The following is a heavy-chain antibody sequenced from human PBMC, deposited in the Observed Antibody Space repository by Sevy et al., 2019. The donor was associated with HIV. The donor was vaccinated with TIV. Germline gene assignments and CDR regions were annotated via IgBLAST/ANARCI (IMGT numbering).Heavy chain of an antibody. J-gene: IGHJ6*03. V-gene: IGHV3-33*01. Sequence: GGSLRLSCAASGFTFSNYGMHWVRQAPGKGLEWVAVIWYDGGNKYYADSVKGRFTISRDNSKNTLYLQINSLRAEETAVYYCARDPVLKVTTYYYYYMDVWGKGTTVTVSS. D-gene: IGHD4-4*01. CDR1: GFTFSNYG. CDR2: IWYDGGNK. CDR3: ARDPVLKVTTYYYYYMDV.